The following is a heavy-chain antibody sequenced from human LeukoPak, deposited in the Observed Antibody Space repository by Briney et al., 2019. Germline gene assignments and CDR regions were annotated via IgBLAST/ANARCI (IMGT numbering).Heavy chain of an antibody. CDR2: IKQDGSEK. D-gene: IGHD6-13*01. CDR3: AREWQGGIAAAGTRIEGDH. J-gene: IGHJ4*02. V-gene: IGHV3-7*01. CDR1: GFSVSGYW. Sequence: LAGGSLRLSCAVSGFSVSGYWMTWVRQAPGKGLEWVANIKQDGSEKNYVDSVKGRFTISRDNAENSLFLQMNRLRVEDTAVYYCAREWQGGIAAAGTRIEGDHWGQGTLVAVSS.